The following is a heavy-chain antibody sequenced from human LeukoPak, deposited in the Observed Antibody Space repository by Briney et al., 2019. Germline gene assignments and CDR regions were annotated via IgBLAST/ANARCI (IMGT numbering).Heavy chain of an antibody. D-gene: IGHD6-13*01. V-gene: IGHV4-61*02. CDR1: GASISSGSYY. CDR3: ARVYYSSSYDYWYFDL. Sequence: KPSETLSLTCTVSGASISSGSYYWSWIRQPAGKGLEWIGRIYASGSTRYNPSLKSRVTISVDTSKKQLSLKLSSVTAADTAVYYCARVYYSSSYDYWYFDLWGRGTLVTVSS. CDR2: IYASGST. J-gene: IGHJ2*01.